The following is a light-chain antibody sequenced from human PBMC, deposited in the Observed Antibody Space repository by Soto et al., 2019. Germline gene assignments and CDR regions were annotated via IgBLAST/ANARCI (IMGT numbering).Light chain of an antibody. CDR3: QQYGSSGT. CDR1: QSVSNNY. V-gene: IGKV3-20*01. J-gene: IGKJ1*01. Sequence: EIVVTQSKGTLSPSPGERATLSCRASQSVSNNYLAWYQQKPGQAPRLLIYGASNRATGIPDRFSGSGSGTDFTLTISRLEPEDFAVYYCQQYGSSGTFGQGTKVDIK. CDR2: GAS.